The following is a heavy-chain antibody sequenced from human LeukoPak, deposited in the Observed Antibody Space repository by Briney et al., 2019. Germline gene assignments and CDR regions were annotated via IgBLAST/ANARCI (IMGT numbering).Heavy chain of an antibody. V-gene: IGHV3-23*01. D-gene: IGHD3-22*01. CDR3: AKDSTMSGSYYGMDV. J-gene: IGHJ6*02. Sequence: GGSLRLSCAASGFAFNNYVMSWVRQAPGKGLEWVSSSSGSGGSTYYTDSVKGRFTISRDNSKNTLYLQMNSLRAEDTAVYYCAKDSTMSGSYYGMDVWGRGTTVTVSS. CDR2: SSGSGGST. CDR1: GFAFNNYV.